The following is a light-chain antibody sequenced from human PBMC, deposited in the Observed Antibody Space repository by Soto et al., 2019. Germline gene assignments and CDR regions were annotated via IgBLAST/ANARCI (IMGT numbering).Light chain of an antibody. CDR2: GAS. J-gene: IGKJ2*01. V-gene: IGKV3-15*01. CDR3: QQYNNWPYT. Sequence: EIVMTQSPATLSASPGEGATLSCRASQSVSSNLAWYQQKPGQAPRLLLYGASTRATGIPARFSGSGSGTDFTLTISSQQSEDFAAYSCQQYNNWPYTFGQGTKLEIK. CDR1: QSVSSN.